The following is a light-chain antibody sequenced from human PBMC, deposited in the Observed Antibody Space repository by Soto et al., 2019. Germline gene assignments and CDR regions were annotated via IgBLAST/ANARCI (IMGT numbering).Light chain of an antibody. CDR2: AAS. J-gene: IGKJ1*01. CDR3: QLATSLPPWT. CDR1: QRINSW. Sequence: DIQMTQSPSSVSASVGDRVTITCRASQRINSWLAWYQQRPGKAPKLLIYAASSLQSGVPSRFSGSGFGTEFTLTISSLQPEDIATYYCQLATSLPPWTFGQGTKVEIK. V-gene: IGKV1-12*01.